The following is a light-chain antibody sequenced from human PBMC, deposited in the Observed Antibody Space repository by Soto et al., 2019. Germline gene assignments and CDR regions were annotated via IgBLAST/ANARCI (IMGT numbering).Light chain of an antibody. CDR3: QQNYRTPYT. J-gene: IGKJ2*01. V-gene: IGKV1-39*01. Sequence: DLQMTQSPSSLSASVGDRVTITCRASQSISTSLNWYQQKPGKAPKLLIYGVSSLQNGVPSRLSGSGSGTDFTLSISSLQPEDSATYYCQQNYRTPYTFGQGTKLEIK. CDR1: QSISTS. CDR2: GVS.